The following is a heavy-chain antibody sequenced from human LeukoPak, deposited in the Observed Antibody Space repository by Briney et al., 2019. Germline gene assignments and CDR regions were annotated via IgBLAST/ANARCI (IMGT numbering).Heavy chain of an antibody. J-gene: IGHJ5*02. CDR1: GFTFSDYS. V-gene: IGHV3-48*04. CDR2: IGISSGNT. CDR3: ARDLKSVWFDP. Sequence: GGSLRLSCAASGFTFSDYSMNWVRQAPGKGLEWISYIGISSGNTKYADSVKGRFTIPRDNAKNSLYLQMNSLRAEDTAVYYCARDLKSVWFDPWGQGTLVTVSS.